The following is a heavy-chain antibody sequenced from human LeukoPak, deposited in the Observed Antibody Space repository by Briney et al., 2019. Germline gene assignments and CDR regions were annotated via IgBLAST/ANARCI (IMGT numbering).Heavy chain of an antibody. CDR2: IIPIFGTA. CDR3: ARDDRPYYYYYGMDV. D-gene: IGHD3-22*01. Sequence: SVKVSCKASGGTFSSYAISWARQAPGQGLEWMGGIIPIFGTANYAQKFQGRVTITADESTSTAYMELSSLRSEDTAVYYCARDDRPYYYYYGMDVWGKGTTVTVSS. J-gene: IGHJ6*04. CDR1: GGTFSSYA. V-gene: IGHV1-69*13.